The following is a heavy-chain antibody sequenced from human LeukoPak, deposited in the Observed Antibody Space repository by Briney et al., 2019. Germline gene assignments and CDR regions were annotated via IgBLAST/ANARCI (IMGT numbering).Heavy chain of an antibody. J-gene: IGHJ3*02. CDR3: AKDRWNDLTGGTFDI. V-gene: IGHV3-9*03. Sequence: PGGSLRLSCAASGFTFDDYAMHWVRQAPGKGLEWVSGISWNSGSIGYADSVKGRFTISRDNAKNSLYLQMNSLRAEDMALYYCAKDRWNDLTGGTFDIWGQGTMVTVSS. D-gene: IGHD1-1*01. CDR1: GFTFDDYA. CDR2: ISWNSGSI.